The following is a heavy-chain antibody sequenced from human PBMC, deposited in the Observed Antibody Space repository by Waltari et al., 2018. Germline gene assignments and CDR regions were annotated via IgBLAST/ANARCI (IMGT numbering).Heavy chain of an antibody. CDR1: GFTFCSYS. CDR2: ISSSSSTI. D-gene: IGHD3-3*01. V-gene: IGHV3-48*04. CDR3: ARDNDEWSHVGY. Sequence: EVQLVESGGGLVQPGGSLRLSCAASGFTFCSYSMNWVRQAPGKGLEWFSYISSSSSTIYCADSVKGRFTISRDNAKNSLYLQMNSLRAEDTAVYYCARDNDEWSHVGYWGQGTLVTVSS. J-gene: IGHJ4*02.